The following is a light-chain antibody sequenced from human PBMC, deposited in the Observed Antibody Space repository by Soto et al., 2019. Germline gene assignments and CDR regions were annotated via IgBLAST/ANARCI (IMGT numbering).Light chain of an antibody. CDR2: GAS. V-gene: IGKV3-20*01. Sequence: EIVLTQSPGTLSLSPGERATLSCRASQSVNNNNLAWYQQKPGQAPRLLIYGASSRATGLPDRFSGGGSGTDFTLTINRVEPEDFGVYYCHQYGNSLWTFGQGTKVEIK. J-gene: IGKJ1*01. CDR1: QSVNNNN. CDR3: HQYGNSLWT.